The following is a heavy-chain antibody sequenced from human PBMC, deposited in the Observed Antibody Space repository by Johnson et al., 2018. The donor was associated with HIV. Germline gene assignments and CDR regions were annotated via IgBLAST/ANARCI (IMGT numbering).Heavy chain of an antibody. CDR3: ARERWSSYFGAFDI. J-gene: IGHJ3*02. D-gene: IGHD3-3*01. CDR2: ISGDGSSL. CDR1: GFMFDDYA. Sequence: VQLVESGGGVERPGESLRLSCVGSGFMFDDYAMSWVRQVPGKGLMWVSRISGDGSSLSYADSVKGRFTISRDNAKNSLYLQMSSLRGEDMAVYYCARERWSSYFGAFDIWGQGTMVTLSS. V-gene: IGHV3-20*04.